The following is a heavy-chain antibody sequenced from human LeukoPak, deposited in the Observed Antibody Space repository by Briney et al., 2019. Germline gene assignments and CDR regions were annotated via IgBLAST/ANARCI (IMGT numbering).Heavy chain of an antibody. D-gene: IGHD6-13*01. CDR2: ISGSGGST. Sequence: GGSLRLSCAASGFTFSSYGMSWVRQAPGKGLEWVSAISGSGGSTYYADSVKGRFTISRDNAKNSLYLQMNSLRAEDTAVYYCARDSSSWTWGQGTLVTVSS. CDR1: GFTFSSYG. CDR3: ARDSSSWT. J-gene: IGHJ5*02. V-gene: IGHV3-23*01.